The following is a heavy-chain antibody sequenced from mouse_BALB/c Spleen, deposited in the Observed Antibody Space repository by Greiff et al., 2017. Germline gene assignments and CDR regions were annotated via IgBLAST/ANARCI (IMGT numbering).Heavy chain of an antibody. CDR1: GFTFSSFG. CDR3: AREGN. CDR2: ISSGSSTI. J-gene: IGHJ3*01. V-gene: IGHV5-17*02. Sequence: EVHLVESGGGLVQPGGSRKLSCAASGFTFSSFGMHWVRQAPEKGLEWVAYISSGSSTIYYADTVKGRFTISRDNPKNTLCLQMTSLRSEDTAMYYCAREGNWGQGTLVTVSA.